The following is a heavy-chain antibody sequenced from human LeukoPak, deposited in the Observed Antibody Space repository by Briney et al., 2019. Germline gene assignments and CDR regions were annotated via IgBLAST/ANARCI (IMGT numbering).Heavy chain of an antibody. J-gene: IGHJ4*02. D-gene: IGHD6-13*01. Sequence: PGGSLRLSCAASGFTFSSYGMNWVRQAPGKGLEWVSYISSSSSTIYYADSVKGRFTISRDNAKNSLYLQMNSLRAEDTAVYYCARATPDLYSSSWYSDYWGQGTLVTVSS. CDR1: GFTFSSYG. CDR2: ISSSSSTI. CDR3: ARATPDLYSSSWYSDY. V-gene: IGHV3-48*04.